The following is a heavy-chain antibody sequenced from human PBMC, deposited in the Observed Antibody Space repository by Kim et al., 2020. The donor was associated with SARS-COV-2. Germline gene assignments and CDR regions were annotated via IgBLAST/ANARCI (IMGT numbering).Heavy chain of an antibody. Sequence: SETLSLTCTXSGGSISSSSYYWGWIRKPPGKGLEWIGSIYYSGSTYYNPSLKSRVTISVDTSKNQFSLKLSSVTAADTAVYYCARLGYCSGGSCPDYWGQGTLVTVSS. CDR3: ARLGYCSGGSCPDY. D-gene: IGHD2-15*01. CDR1: GGSISSSSYY. J-gene: IGHJ4*02. V-gene: IGHV4-39*01. CDR2: IYYSGST.